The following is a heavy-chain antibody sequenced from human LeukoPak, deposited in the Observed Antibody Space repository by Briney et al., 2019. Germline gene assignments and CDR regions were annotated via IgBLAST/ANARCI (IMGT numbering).Heavy chain of an antibody. CDR1: GGSISSYY. Sequence: KPSETLSLTCTVSGGSISSYYWSWIRQPPGKGLEWIGYIYYSGSTNYNPSLKSRVTISVDTSKNQFSLKLGSVTAADTAVYYCARHETDYGGNSVDPYFDYWGQGTLVTVSS. CDR2: IYYSGST. J-gene: IGHJ4*02. D-gene: IGHD4-23*01. CDR3: ARHETDYGGNSVDPYFDY. V-gene: IGHV4-59*08.